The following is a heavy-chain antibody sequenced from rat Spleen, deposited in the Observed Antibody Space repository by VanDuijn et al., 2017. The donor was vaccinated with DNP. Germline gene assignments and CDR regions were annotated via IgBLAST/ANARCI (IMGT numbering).Heavy chain of an antibody. CDR3: ARTDFYSTYIPFAY. CDR1: GYSITSNY. D-gene: IGHD1-2*01. V-gene: IGHV3-1*01. CDR2: ISYSGST. Sequence: EVQLQESGPGLVKPSQSLSLTCSVTGYSITSNYWGWIRKFPGNKMEWMGYISYSGSTGYNPSLRSRVSITRDTSKNQFFLQLNSVTTEDTATYYCARTDFYSTYIPFAYWGQGTLVSVSS. J-gene: IGHJ3*01.